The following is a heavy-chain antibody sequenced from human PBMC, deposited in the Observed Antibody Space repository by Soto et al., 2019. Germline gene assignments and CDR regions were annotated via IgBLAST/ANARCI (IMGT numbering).Heavy chain of an antibody. CDR2: ISYDERNK. CDR3: AKGGSSYPDPIDD. J-gene: IGHJ4*02. V-gene: IGHV3-33*03. D-gene: IGHD2-15*01. Sequence: GWALRLSFAASGFGCSLEGRHGVRVAPGKGLEWRAGISYDERNKFYADFVKGRFTVSRDNSKNTLSLQMNSLRTEDTAVYYCAKGGSSYPDPIDDWGQGTLVTVSS. CDR1: GFGCSLEG.